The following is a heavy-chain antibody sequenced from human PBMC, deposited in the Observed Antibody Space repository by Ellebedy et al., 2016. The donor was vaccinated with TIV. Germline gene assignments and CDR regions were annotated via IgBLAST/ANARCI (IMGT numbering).Heavy chain of an antibody. Sequence: AASVKVSCKASGYTFTSYTVHWVRQAPGQRLEWMGWINGGNGNTKYPQKFQGRVTITRDTPASTAYMELSSLRSEDTAVYYCASMGIATTFFFDPWGQGTLVIVSS. CDR1: GYTFTSYT. V-gene: IGHV1-3*01. D-gene: IGHD3-3*01. CDR3: ASMGIATTFFFDP. CDR2: INGGNGNT. J-gene: IGHJ5*02.